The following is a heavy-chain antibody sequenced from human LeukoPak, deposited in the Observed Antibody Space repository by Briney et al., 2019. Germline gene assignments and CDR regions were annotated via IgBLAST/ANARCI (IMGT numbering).Heavy chain of an antibody. CDR1: GFTFSSYG. J-gene: IGHJ6*03. CDR3: AKDQTTVTYYYYYYMDV. CDR2: IRYDGSNK. V-gene: IGHV3-30*02. D-gene: IGHD4-11*01. Sequence: GGSLRLSCAASGFTFSSYGMHWVRQAPGKGLEWVAFIRYDGSNKYYADSVKGRFTISRDNSKNMLYLQMNSLRAEDTAVYYCAKDQTTVTYYYYYYMDVWGKGTTVTVSS.